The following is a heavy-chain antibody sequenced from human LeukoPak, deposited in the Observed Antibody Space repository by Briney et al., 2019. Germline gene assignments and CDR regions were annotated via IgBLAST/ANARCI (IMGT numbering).Heavy chain of an antibody. CDR1: GGSINNNH. V-gene: IGHV4-59*13. CDR2: VSYSGYT. J-gene: IGHJ6*02. D-gene: IGHD6-25*01. CDR3: AKLSHIAAAAAYSYHALDV. Sequence: SETLSLTCTVSGGSINNNHWTWIRKPPGKGLEWIGFVSYSGYTEYNPSLNSRLTISTDTSNNRFSLWLRSVTAADTAVYYCAKLSHIAAAAAYSYHALDVWGQGTTVTVSS.